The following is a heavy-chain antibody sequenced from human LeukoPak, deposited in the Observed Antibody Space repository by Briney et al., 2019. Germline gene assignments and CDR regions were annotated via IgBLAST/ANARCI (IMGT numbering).Heavy chain of an antibody. CDR2: XSWDGGST. V-gene: IGHV3-43D*04. D-gene: IGHD6-13*01. J-gene: IGHJ6*04. CDR1: GFTFDDYA. Sequence: GGSLRLSCAASGFTFDDYAMHWVRQAPGKGLXXXXXXSWDGGSTYYADSVKGRFTISRDNSKNSLYLQMNSLRAEDTALYYCAKDRVAAAVDYYYYYGMDVWGKGTTVTVSS. CDR3: AKDRVAAAVDYYYYYGMDV.